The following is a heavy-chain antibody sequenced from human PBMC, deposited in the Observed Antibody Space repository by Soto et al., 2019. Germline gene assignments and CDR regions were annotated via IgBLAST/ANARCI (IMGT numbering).Heavy chain of an antibody. D-gene: IGHD2-2*01. Sequence: GASVKVSCKASGYTFTSYAMHWVRQAPGQRLEWMGWINAGNGNTKYSQKFQGRVTITRDTSASTAYMELSSLRSEDTAVYYCARDGGGYGVVPAASPIDYYYMDVWGKGTTVTVSS. J-gene: IGHJ6*03. CDR2: INAGNGNT. CDR3: ARDGGGYGVVPAASPIDYYYMDV. CDR1: GYTFTSYA. V-gene: IGHV1-3*01.